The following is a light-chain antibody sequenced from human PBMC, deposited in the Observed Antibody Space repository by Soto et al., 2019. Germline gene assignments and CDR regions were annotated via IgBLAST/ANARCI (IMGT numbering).Light chain of an antibody. J-gene: IGKJ4*01. CDR2: WAS. CDR1: QSVLYSSNNKNY. Sequence: DIVMTQSPDSLAVSLGERATINCKSSQSVLYSSNNKNYLAWYQQKPGQPPKLLIYWASTRESGVPDRFSGSGSGTDFTLTISSLQAEDVAVYYCQQYYINPLTFGGGTKVEIK. V-gene: IGKV4-1*01. CDR3: QQYYINPLT.